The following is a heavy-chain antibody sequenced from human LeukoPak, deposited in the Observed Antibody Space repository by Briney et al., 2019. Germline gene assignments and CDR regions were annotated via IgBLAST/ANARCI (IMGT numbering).Heavy chain of an antibody. J-gene: IGHJ1*01. D-gene: IGHD4-23*01. V-gene: IGHV3-23*01. CDR3: AKDGLYGGNSAEYFQH. CDR2: ISGSGGST. CDR1: GFTFSSYA. Sequence: GGSLRPSCVASGFTFSSYAMSWVRQAPGKGLEWVSAISGSGGSTYYADSVKGRFTISRDNSKNTLYLQMNSLRAEDTAVYYCAKDGLYGGNSAEYFQHWGQGTLVTVSS.